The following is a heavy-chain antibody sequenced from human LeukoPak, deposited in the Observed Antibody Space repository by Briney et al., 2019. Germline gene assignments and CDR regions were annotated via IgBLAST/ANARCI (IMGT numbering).Heavy chain of an antibody. J-gene: IGHJ4*02. Sequence: QSGGSLRLSCAASGFDFSDFAMYWVRQAPGKGLEWVSAISGSGGSTYYADSVKGRFTISRDNSKNTLYLQMNSLRAEDTAVYYCAKDLGNLFDYWGQGTLVTVSS. D-gene: IGHD4-23*01. CDR1: GFDFSDFA. CDR3: AKDLGNLFDY. CDR2: ISGSGGST. V-gene: IGHV3-23*01.